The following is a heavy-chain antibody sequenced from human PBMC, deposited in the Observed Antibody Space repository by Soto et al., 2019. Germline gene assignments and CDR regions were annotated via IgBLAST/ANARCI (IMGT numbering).Heavy chain of an antibody. Sequence: SETLSLTCTVSGDSISIGDYYWSWIRQPPGKGLEWIGYIYYSGNTYYNPSLKSRITISVDMSKNQFSLKLSSVTAADTAVYYCARAVDSGGFPDAFDIWGQGTMVTV. V-gene: IGHV4-30-4*01. CDR3: ARAVDSGGFPDAFDI. CDR1: GDSISIGDYY. D-gene: IGHD3-22*01. J-gene: IGHJ3*02. CDR2: IYYSGNT.